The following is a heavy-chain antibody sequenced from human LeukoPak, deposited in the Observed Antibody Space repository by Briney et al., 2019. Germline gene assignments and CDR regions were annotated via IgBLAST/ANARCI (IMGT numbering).Heavy chain of an antibody. CDR1: GFTFSSYS. Sequence: KSGGSLRLSCAASGFTFSSYSMNWVRQAPGKGLEWVSSISSSSSYIYYADSVKGRFTISRDNAKNSLYLQMNSLRAEDTAVYYCASSTGIAAAGTGVDIDYWGQGTLVTVSS. D-gene: IGHD6-13*01. V-gene: IGHV3-21*01. CDR3: ASSTGIAAAGTGVDIDY. J-gene: IGHJ4*02. CDR2: ISSSSSYI.